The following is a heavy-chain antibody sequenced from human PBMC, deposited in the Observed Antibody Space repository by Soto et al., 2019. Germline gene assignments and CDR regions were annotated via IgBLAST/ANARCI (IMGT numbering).Heavy chain of an antibody. CDR2: IIPIFGTA. Sequence: ASVKVSCKASGGTFSSYAISWVRQAPGQGLEWMGGIIPIFGTANYAQKFRGRVTITADESTSTAYMELSSLRSEDTAVYYCARSSLYGDYEGAWDYWGQGTLVTVSS. J-gene: IGHJ4*02. CDR3: ARSSLYGDYEGAWDY. V-gene: IGHV1-69*13. CDR1: GGTFSSYA. D-gene: IGHD4-17*01.